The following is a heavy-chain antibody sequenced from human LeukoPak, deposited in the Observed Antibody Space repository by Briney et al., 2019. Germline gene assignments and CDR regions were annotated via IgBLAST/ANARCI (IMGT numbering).Heavy chain of an antibody. CDR2: IYYSGSI. V-gene: IGHV4-59*01. CDR1: GGSISSYY. CDR3: ARRRGGDYGMYYYYYMDV. J-gene: IGHJ6*03. Sequence: PSETLSLTCTVSGGSISSYYWSWIRQPPGKGLEWIGYIYYSGSINYNPSLKSRVTVSVDTSKNQFSLKLSSVTAADTAVYYCARRRGGDYGMYYYYYMDVWGKGTTVTVSS. D-gene: IGHD4-17*01.